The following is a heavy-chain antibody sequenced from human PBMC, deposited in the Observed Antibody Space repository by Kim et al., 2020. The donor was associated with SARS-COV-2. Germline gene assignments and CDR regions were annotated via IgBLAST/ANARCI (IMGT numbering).Heavy chain of an antibody. CDR2: INHSGST. D-gene: IGHD1-26*01. V-gene: IGHV4-34*01. CDR3: ARAGRDRTGFFDY. J-gene: IGHJ4*02. CDR1: TESLSGYY. Sequence: SETLSLTCAVYTESLSGYYWSWIRQSPGKGLEWIGEINHSGSTNCNLSRKSRVTISIDRSKNQFSLKLSSVTAADTAVYYCARAGRDRTGFFDYWGQGTLVTVSS.